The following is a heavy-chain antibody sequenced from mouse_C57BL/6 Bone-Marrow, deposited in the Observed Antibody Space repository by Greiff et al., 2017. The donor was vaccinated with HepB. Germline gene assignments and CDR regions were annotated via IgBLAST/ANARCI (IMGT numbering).Heavy chain of an antibody. J-gene: IGHJ4*01. D-gene: IGHD2-3*01. CDR1: GYTFTSYW. Sequence: VKLMQPGAELVKPGASVKLSCKASGYTFTSYWMHWVKQRPGQGLEWIGMIHPNSGSTNYNEKFKSKATLTVDKSSSTAYMQPSSLTSEDSAVYYCAICPFDDGYYYYYAMDYWGQGTSVTVSS. CDR3: AICPFDDGYYYYYAMDY. CDR2: IHPNSGST. V-gene: IGHV1-64*01.